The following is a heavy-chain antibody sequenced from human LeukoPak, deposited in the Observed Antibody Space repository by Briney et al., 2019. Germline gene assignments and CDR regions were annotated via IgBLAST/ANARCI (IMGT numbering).Heavy chain of an antibody. V-gene: IGHV4-39*02. J-gene: IGHJ4*02. CDR1: GGSISSSSYY. CDR2: IYYSGST. D-gene: IGHD1-26*01. Sequence: PSETLSLTCTVSGGSISSSSYYWGWIRQPPGRGLEWIGSIYYSGSTYYNPSLKSRVIISVDTSKNQFSLKLSSVTAADTAVYYCARDRKGATGYWGQGTLVTVSS. CDR3: ARDRKGATGY.